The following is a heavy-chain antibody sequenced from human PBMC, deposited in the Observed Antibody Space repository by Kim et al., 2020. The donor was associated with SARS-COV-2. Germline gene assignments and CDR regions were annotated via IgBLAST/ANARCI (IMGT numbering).Heavy chain of an antibody. D-gene: IGHD6-19*01. Sequence: SVKVSCKASGGTFSSYAISWVRQAPGQGLEWMGGIIPIFGTANYAQKFQGRVTITADESTSTAYMELSSLRSEDTAVYYCASHALGGVAVAGTPYYGMDVWGQGTTVTVSS. CDR2: IIPIFGTA. J-gene: IGHJ6*02. V-gene: IGHV1-69*13. CDR3: ASHALGGVAVAGTPYYGMDV. CDR1: GGTFSSYA.